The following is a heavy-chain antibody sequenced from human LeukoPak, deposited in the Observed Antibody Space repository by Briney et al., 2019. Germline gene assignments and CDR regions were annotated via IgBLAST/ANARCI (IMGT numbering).Heavy chain of an antibody. CDR1: GGTFSSYA. D-gene: IGHD3-10*01. J-gene: IGHJ4*02. Sequence: SVKVSCKASGGTFSSYAISWVRQAPGQGLEWMGRIIPILGIANYAQKLQGRVTMTTDTSTSTAYMELRSLRSDDTAVYYCARVWDYYGSGSFDYWGQGTLVTVSS. V-gene: IGHV1-69*04. CDR2: IIPILGIA. CDR3: ARVWDYYGSGSFDY.